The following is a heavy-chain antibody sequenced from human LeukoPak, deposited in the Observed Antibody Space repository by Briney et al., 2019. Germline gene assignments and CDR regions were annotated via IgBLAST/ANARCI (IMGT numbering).Heavy chain of an antibody. CDR1: GYTFTGYY. CDR3: ARHHGYCSSTSCYNWFDP. V-gene: IGHV1-2*02. D-gene: IGHD2-2*01. Sequence: ASVKVSCKASGYTFTGYYMHWVRQAPGQGLEWMGWINPNSGGTNYAQKFQGRVTMTRDTSISTAYMELSRLRSDDTAVYYCARHHGYCSSTSCYNWFDPWGQGTLVTVSS. CDR2: INPNSGGT. J-gene: IGHJ5*02.